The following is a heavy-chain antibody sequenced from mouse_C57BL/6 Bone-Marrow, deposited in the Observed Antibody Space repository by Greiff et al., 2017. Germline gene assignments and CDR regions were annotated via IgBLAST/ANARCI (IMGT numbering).Heavy chain of an antibody. CDR1: GFNIKDYY. D-gene: IGHD2-2*01. CDR3: ARLWLRQDLYFDV. V-gene: IGHV14-2*01. J-gene: IGHJ1*03. Sequence: VQLQQSGAELVKPGASVKLSCTASGFNIKDYYMHWVKQRTEQGLEWIGRIDPEDGETKYAAKFQGKATITADTSSNTAYLQLSSLTSEDTAVYYCARLWLRQDLYFDVWGTGTTVTVSS. CDR2: IDPEDGET.